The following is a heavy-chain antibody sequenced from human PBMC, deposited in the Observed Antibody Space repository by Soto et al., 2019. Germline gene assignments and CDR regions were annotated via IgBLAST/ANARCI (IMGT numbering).Heavy chain of an antibody. V-gene: IGHV1-3*05. CDR1: GYTLTGYA. D-gene: IGHD2-21*01. CDR3: ARGGEPIDY. CDR2: INAGNGNT. J-gene: IGHJ4*02. Sequence: QVQLVQSGAAEKKPGASVKVSCKPSGYTLTGYARPWLRQAPGQRLERMGWINAGNGNTKYSQTFQGCVTTTRYTSASNTYIELSSMISEETAVYYCARGGEPIDYCGQVAQVTASS.